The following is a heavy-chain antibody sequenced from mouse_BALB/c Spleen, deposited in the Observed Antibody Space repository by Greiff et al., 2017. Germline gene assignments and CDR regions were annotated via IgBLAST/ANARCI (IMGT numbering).Heavy chain of an antibody. CDR1: GYSFTGYY. CDR2: IGCYNGAT. Sequence: LVKTGASVKISCKASGYSFTGYYMHWVKQSHGKSLEWIGYIGCYNGATSYNQKFKGKATFTVDTSSSTAYMQFNSLTSEHSAVYYCARGDGAWFAYWGQGTLVTVSA. D-gene: IGHD3-3*01. J-gene: IGHJ3*01. V-gene: IGHV1S34*01. CDR3: ARGDGAWFAY.